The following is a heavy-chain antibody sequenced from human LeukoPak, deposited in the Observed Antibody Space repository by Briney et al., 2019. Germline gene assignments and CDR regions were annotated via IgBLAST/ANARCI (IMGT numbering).Heavy chain of an antibody. Sequence: SETLSLTCTVSGGSISSYYWSWIRQPPGKGLEWIGSIYHSGSTYYNPSLKSRVTISVDTSKNQFSLKLSSVTAADTAVYYCASSTPIYGSGSPHWGQGTLVTVSS. J-gene: IGHJ4*02. CDR2: IYHSGST. CDR1: GGSISSYY. D-gene: IGHD3-10*01. V-gene: IGHV4-59*08. CDR3: ASSTPIYGSGSPH.